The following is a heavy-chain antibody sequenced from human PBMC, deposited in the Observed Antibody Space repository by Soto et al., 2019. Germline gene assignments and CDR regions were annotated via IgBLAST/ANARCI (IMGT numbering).Heavy chain of an antibody. J-gene: IGHJ6*02. V-gene: IGHV4-34*01. CDR1: GGSFSGYY. CDR3: ASPMVRGVPYYYGMDV. D-gene: IGHD3-10*01. CDR2: INHSGST. Sequence: VQLQQWGAGLLKPSETLSLTCAVYGGSFSGYYWSWIRQPPGKGLEWIGEINHSGSTNYNPSLKSRVTISVDTSKNQFSLKLSSVTAADTAVYYCASPMVRGVPYYYGMDVWGQGTTVTVSS.